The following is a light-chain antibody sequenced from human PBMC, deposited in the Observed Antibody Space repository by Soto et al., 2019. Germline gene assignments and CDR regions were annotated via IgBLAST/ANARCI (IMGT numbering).Light chain of an antibody. CDR2: DVS. V-gene: IGLV2-11*01. J-gene: IGLJ1*01. Sequence: QSALTQPRSVSGSPGQSVTISCTGTSNYVSWYQQDPGKAPKLIIYDVSKRPSGVPDRFSGSKSGNTASLTISGLQAEDEADYFCCSFAGSYTSYVFGTGTKVTAL. CDR1: SNY. CDR3: CSFAGSYTSYV.